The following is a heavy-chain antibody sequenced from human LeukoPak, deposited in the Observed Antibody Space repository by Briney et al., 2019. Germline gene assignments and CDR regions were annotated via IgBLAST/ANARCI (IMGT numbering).Heavy chain of an antibody. D-gene: IGHD3-10*01. Sequence: AGGSLRLSCAASGFTFSSYEMNWVRQAPGKGLEWVANIKQDGSEKYYVDSVKGRFTISRDNAKNSLYLQMNSLRAEDTAVYYCARDITGSKYWGQGTLVTVSS. J-gene: IGHJ4*02. V-gene: IGHV3-7*04. CDR1: GFTFSSYE. CDR3: ARDITGSKY. CDR2: IKQDGSEK.